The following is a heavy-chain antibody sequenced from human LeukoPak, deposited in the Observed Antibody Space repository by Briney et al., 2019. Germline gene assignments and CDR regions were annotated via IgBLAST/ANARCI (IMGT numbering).Heavy chain of an antibody. D-gene: IGHD6-13*01. Sequence: GGSLRLSCAASGFTFSSYGMHWVRQAPGKGLEWVAVIWYDGSNKYYADSVRGRFTISRDNSKNTLYLQMNSLRAEDTAVYYCAKDGQTAAAGDYWGQGTLVTVSS. CDR2: IWYDGSNK. CDR1: GFTFSSYG. CDR3: AKDGQTAAAGDY. J-gene: IGHJ4*02. V-gene: IGHV3-33*06.